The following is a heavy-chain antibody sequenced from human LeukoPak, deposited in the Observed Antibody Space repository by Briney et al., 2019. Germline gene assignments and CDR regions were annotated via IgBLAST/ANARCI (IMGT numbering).Heavy chain of an antibody. J-gene: IGHJ4*02. CDR3: ARGSPQLLWGAYFDY. V-gene: IGHV3-30*04. D-gene: IGHD2-2*01. CDR2: LTYDRSNK. Sequence: GGPLSLSCAVSGFTFSSYAMHWVRQAAGKGLEWVAGLTYDRSNKYYADSVKGRFNISRDNAKNTMYLHMNSLRAEDPAGYYFARGSPQLLWGAYFDYWGQGTLVTVSS. CDR1: GFTFSSYA.